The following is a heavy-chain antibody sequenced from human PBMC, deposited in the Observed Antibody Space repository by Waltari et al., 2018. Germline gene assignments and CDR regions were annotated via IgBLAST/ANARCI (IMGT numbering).Heavy chain of an antibody. V-gene: IGHV3-49*04. Sequence: EVQLVESVGGLVQPGRSLRLSCTASGFTFGDYAMSWVRQAPGKGLEWVGFIRSKAYGGTTEYAASVKGRFTISRDDSKSIAYLQMNSLKTEDTAVYYCTRAALGGYDTFDYWGQGTLVTVSS. CDR2: IRSKAYGGTT. D-gene: IGHD5-12*01. CDR3: TRAALGGYDTFDY. CDR1: GFTFGDYA. J-gene: IGHJ4*02.